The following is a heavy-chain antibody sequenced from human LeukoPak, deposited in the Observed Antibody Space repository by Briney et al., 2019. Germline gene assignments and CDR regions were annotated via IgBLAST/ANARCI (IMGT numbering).Heavy chain of an antibody. CDR1: GFTFSSYS. V-gene: IGHV3-21*01. CDR2: ISSSSSYI. D-gene: IGHD6-13*01. J-gene: IGHJ4*02. CDR3: ARGGIAAAGTFDY. Sequence: PGGSLRLSCAASGFTFSSYSMNWVRQAPGKGLEWVSSISSSSSYIYSADSVKGRFTISRDNAKNSLYLQMNSLRAEDTAVYYCARGGIAAAGTFDYWGQGTLVTVSS.